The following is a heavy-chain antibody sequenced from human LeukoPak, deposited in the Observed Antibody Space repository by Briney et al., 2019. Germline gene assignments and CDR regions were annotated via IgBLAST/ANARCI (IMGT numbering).Heavy chain of an antibody. J-gene: IGHJ5*02. CDR3: ASLLNGGVAHWFDP. V-gene: IGHV4-34*01. Sequence: SETLSLTCAVYGGSFSGYYWSWIRQPPGKGLEWIGEINHSGSTNYNPSLKSRVTISVDTSKNQFSLKLSSVTAADTAVYYCASLLNGGVAHWFDPWGQGTLVTVSS. CDR2: INHSGST. CDR1: GGSFSGYY. D-gene: IGHD7-27*01.